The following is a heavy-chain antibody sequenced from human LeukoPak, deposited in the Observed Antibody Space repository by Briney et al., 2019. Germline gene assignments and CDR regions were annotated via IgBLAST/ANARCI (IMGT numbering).Heavy chain of an antibody. CDR3: AKDGIPRYRYSGSYYFDY. CDR1: GFTFSSYA. D-gene: IGHD1-26*01. Sequence: GGSLRLSCAASGFTFSSYAMHWVRQAPGKGLEWVAVISYDGSNKYYADSVKGRFTISRDNSKNTLYLQMNSLRAEDTAVYYCAKDGIPRYRYSGSYYFDYWGQGTLVTVSS. CDR2: ISYDGSNK. J-gene: IGHJ4*02. V-gene: IGHV3-30-3*01.